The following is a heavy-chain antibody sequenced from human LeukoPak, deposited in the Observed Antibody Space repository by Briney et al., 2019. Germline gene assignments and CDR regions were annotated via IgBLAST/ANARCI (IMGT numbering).Heavy chain of an antibody. CDR3: AKQEWLLAVYFDY. CDR1: GFTFSNYA. V-gene: IGHV3-23*01. Sequence: GGSLRLSCAASGFTFSNYAMSWVRQAPGKGLEWVSTISGSGGSTYYADSVKGQFTISRDNSKNTLYLQMNSLRAEDTAVYYCAKQEWLLAVYFDYWGQGTLVTVSS. J-gene: IGHJ4*02. D-gene: IGHD3-3*01. CDR2: ISGSGGST.